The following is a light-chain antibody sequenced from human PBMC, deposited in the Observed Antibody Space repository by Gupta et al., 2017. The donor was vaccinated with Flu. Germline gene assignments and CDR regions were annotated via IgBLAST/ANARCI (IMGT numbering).Light chain of an antibody. J-gene: IGLJ1*01. V-gene: IGLV2-18*02. Sequence: QSAPTQPPSLSGSPGQSVTLSCTGTSSDVGNYNRVSWYQQPPDTAPKLMIYEVSNRPSGVPDRFSGSKSGNTASLTISGLQAEDEADYYCTSYTSSYTYVFGTGTKVTVL. CDR1: SSDVGNYNR. CDR2: EVS. CDR3: TSYTSSYTYV.